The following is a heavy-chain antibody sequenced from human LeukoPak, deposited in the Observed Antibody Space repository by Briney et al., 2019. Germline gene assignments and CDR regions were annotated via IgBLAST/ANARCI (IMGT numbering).Heavy chain of an antibody. CDR3: ARESIVVVPAATY. Sequence: PGGSLRLSCAASGFTFSDYYMSWIRQAPEKGLEWVSYISSSGSTRYYADSVKGRFTISRDNAKNSLYLQMNSLRAEDRAVYYCARESIVVVPAATYWGQGTLVTVSS. CDR1: GFTFSDYY. V-gene: IGHV3-11*04. D-gene: IGHD2-2*01. J-gene: IGHJ4*02. CDR2: ISSSGSTR.